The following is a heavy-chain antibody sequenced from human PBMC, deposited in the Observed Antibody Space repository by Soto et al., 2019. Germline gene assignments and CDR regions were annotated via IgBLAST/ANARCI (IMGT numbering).Heavy chain of an antibody. V-gene: IGHV4-59*01. Sequence: SETLSLTCTVSGGSINTFYWSWIRQSPGKGLEWLGYVYYTGSTNYSPSLRSRVSISVDTSKNEFSLRLSSVTAADTAVYFCARSVAVPGAHIDYWGQGTQVTVSS. CDR3: ARSVAVPGAHIDY. J-gene: IGHJ4*02. CDR2: VYYTGST. D-gene: IGHD6-19*01. CDR1: GGSINTFY.